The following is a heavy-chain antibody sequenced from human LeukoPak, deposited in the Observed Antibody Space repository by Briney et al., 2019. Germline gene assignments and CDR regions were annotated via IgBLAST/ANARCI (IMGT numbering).Heavy chain of an antibody. D-gene: IGHD2-15*01. CDR3: AKHGRLADFDY. V-gene: IGHV4-59*08. J-gene: IGHJ4*02. CDR1: GASINSYY. CDR2: IYDNGSTKSGST. Sequence: SETLSLTCTVSGASINSYYWSWVRQPPGEGLEWIGYIYDNGSTKSGSTNSNPSLKSRVTLSVDTSKNQFSLKLSSVTAADTAVYYCAKHGRLADFDYWGQGTLVTVSS.